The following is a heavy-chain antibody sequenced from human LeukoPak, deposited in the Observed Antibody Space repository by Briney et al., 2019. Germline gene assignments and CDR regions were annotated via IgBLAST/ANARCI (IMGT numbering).Heavy chain of an antibody. CDR2: IYHSGST. Sequence: PSETLSLTCAVSGGSISSGGYSWSWIRQPPGKGLEWIGYIYHSGSTYYNPSLKSRVTISVDRSKNQFSLKLSSVTAADTAVYYCARALDDYGDYASYFDYWGQGTLVTASS. CDR3: ARALDDYGDYASYFDY. D-gene: IGHD4-17*01. J-gene: IGHJ4*02. CDR1: GGSISSGGYS. V-gene: IGHV4-30-2*01.